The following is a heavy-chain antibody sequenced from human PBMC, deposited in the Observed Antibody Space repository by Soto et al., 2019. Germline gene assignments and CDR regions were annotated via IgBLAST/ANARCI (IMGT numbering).Heavy chain of an antibody. Sequence: GGSLRLSCAASGFTFSSYDMHWVRQATGKGLEWVSAIGTAGDTYYPGSVKGRFTISRENAKNSLYLQMNSLRAEDTAVYYCAREVGYYDSSGATTSYYYGMDVWGQGTTVTVSS. CDR1: GFTFSSYD. D-gene: IGHD3-22*01. V-gene: IGHV3-13*01. CDR3: AREVGYYDSSGATTSYYYGMDV. J-gene: IGHJ6*02. CDR2: IGTAGDT.